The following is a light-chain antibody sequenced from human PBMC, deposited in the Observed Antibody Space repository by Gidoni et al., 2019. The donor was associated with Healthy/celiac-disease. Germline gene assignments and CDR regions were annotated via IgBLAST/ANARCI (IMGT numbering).Light chain of an antibody. CDR2: AAS. CDR3: QQSYSTPWT. Sequence: DIQMTQSPPSPSASVGDRVTITCRARQSISSYLNWYQQKPGQAPKLLIYAASSLQSGVPARFSGSGSGTDFTLTISSLEPEDFAMYYCQQSYSTPWTFGQGTKVEIK. V-gene: IGKV1-39*01. CDR1: QSISSY. J-gene: IGKJ1*01.